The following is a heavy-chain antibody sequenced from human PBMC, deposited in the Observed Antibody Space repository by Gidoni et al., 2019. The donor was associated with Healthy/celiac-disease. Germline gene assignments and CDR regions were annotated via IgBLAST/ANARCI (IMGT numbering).Heavy chain of an antibody. CDR1: GYTFTDYY. Sequence: QVQLVQSGAEVQEPGASVKVSCKASGYTFTDYYIHWVRQAPGQGLEWMGWINPNSGGTDYAQPFQGRVTMTSDTSISTAYMEVSRLRSDDTAVYCCARGITMTHDSWGQGTLVTVSS. V-gene: IGHV1-2*02. CDR2: INPNSGGT. CDR3: ARGITMTHDS. D-gene: IGHD3-22*01. J-gene: IGHJ4*02.